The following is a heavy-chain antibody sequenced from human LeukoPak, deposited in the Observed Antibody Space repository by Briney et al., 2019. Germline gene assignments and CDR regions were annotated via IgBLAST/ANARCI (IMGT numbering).Heavy chain of an antibody. Sequence: GGSLRLSCATSGFTFNDYWMSWVRQSLGKGLEWVANIKPDGSEKYYVDSVKGRFTISRDNAKNSLYLQMNSLRAEDTAVYYCAREEGTYGGFDYWGQGTLVTVSS. CDR1: GFTFNDYW. D-gene: IGHD4-17*01. V-gene: IGHV3-7*01. CDR2: IKPDGSEK. CDR3: AREEGTYGGFDY. J-gene: IGHJ4*02.